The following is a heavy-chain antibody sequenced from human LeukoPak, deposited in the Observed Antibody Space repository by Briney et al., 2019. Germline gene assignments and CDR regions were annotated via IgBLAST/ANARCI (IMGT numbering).Heavy chain of an antibody. V-gene: IGHV4-39*01. CDR2: IYYSGST. J-gene: IGHJ4*02. D-gene: IGHD3-16*01. Sequence: SETLSHTCTVSGGSINTTYYWGWVRQPPGKGLEWIGSIYYSGSTYYNPSLKSRLTISVDTSKNQFSLKLSSVTAADTAVYYCARLNLRQPSDYWGQGSPATVSS. CDR3: ARLNLRQPSDY. CDR1: GGSINTTYY.